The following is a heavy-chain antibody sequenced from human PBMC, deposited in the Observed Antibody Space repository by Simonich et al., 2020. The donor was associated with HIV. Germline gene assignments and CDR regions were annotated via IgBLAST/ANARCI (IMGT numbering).Heavy chain of an antibody. D-gene: IGHD6-13*01. Sequence: VQLVESGGGLVQPGGSLRLSCAASGFTFSSYWMSWVRQAPVKGLEWVANIKQDRSEKDLVDSVKGRFTISRDNATNSLYLQMNSLRAEDTAVYYCAREGSSSWYLDYWGQGTLVTVSS. CDR3: AREGSSSWYLDY. CDR2: IKQDRSEK. CDR1: GFTFSSYW. J-gene: IGHJ4*02. V-gene: IGHV3-7*01.